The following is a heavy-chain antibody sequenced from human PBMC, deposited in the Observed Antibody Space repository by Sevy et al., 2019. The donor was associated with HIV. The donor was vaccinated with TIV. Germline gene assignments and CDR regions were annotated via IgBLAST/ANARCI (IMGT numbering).Heavy chain of an antibody. Sequence: ASVKVSCKASGYTFTGYYMHWVRQAPGQGLEWMGWINPNSGGTNYAQMFQGRVTMTRDTSISTAYMELSRLRSDDTAVYYCARVGGYCSSTSCYEYYFDYWGQGTLVTVFS. CDR1: GYTFTGYY. D-gene: IGHD2-2*01. CDR3: ARVGGYCSSTSCYEYYFDY. V-gene: IGHV1-2*02. J-gene: IGHJ4*02. CDR2: INPNSGGT.